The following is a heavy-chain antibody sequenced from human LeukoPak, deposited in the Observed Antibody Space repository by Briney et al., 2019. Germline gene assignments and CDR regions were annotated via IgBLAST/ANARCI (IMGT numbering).Heavy chain of an antibody. CDR3: ARQQSVINFWTYYFDY. CDR1: GGSISSSSYY. Sequence: SETLSLTCTVSGGSISSSSYYWGWIRQPPGKGLEWIGSIYYSGSTYYNPSLKSRVTISVDTSKNQFSLKLSSVTAADTAVYYCARQQSVINFWTYYFDYWGQGTLVTVSS. D-gene: IGHD3/OR15-3a*01. V-gene: IGHV4-39*01. CDR2: IYYSGST. J-gene: IGHJ4*02.